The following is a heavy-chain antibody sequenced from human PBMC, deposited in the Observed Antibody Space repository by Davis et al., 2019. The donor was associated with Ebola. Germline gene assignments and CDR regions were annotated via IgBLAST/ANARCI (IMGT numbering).Heavy chain of an antibody. Sequence: AASVTVSCKASGYTFTRFALHWVRQAPGQRLEWMGWINAGNGNTIYSQNFQGRVTITRDTSASTVYMELSSLRSEDTAVYYCAGNSVTTRLDYYGMDVWGQGTTVTVFS. CDR2: INAGNGNT. CDR3: AGNSVTTRLDYYGMDV. CDR1: GYTFTRFA. V-gene: IGHV1-3*01. J-gene: IGHJ6*02. D-gene: IGHD4-17*01.